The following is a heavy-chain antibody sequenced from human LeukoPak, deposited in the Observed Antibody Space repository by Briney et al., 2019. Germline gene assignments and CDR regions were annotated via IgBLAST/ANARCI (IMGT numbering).Heavy chain of an antibody. V-gene: IGHV3-21*04. CDR2: ISSSSSYI. CDR1: GFTFSSSA. D-gene: IGHD4/OR15-4a*01. Sequence: GGSLRLSCAASGFTFSSSAMTWVRQAPGKGLEWVSSISSSSSYIYYADSVKGRFTISRDNAKNSLYLQMNSLRAEDTAVYYCARRAGAYSHPYDYWGQGTLVTVSS. J-gene: IGHJ4*02. CDR3: ARRAGAYSHPYDY.